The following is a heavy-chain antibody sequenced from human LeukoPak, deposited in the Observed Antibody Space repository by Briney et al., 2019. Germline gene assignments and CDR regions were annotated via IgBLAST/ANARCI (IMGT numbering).Heavy chain of an antibody. CDR3: AKDLRSGRTCYFDY. Sequence: GGSLRLSCAASGFSFSSYAMSWVRQAPGKGLEWVSAISGSGGSTYYADSVKGRFTISRDNSKNTLYLQMNSLRAEDTAVYYCAKDLRSGRTCYFDYWGQGTLVTVSS. CDR2: ISGSGGST. D-gene: IGHD3-10*01. J-gene: IGHJ4*02. CDR1: GFSFSSYA. V-gene: IGHV3-23*01.